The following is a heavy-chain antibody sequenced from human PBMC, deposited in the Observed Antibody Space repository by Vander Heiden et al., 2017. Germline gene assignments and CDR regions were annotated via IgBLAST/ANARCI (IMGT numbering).Heavy chain of an antibody. D-gene: IGHD2-8*01. J-gene: IGHJ6*02. V-gene: IGHV4-4*02. CDR1: GGSISSSNW. CDR2: IYHSGST. Sequence: QVQLQESGPGLVKPSGTLSLTCAVSGGSISSSNWWRWVRQPPGKGLEWIGEIYHSGSTNYNPSLKSRVTISVDKSKNQFSLKLSSVTAADTAVYYCARDPSGYCTNGVCYTGYYYYGMDVWGQGATVTVSS. CDR3: ARDPSGYCTNGVCYTGYYYYGMDV.